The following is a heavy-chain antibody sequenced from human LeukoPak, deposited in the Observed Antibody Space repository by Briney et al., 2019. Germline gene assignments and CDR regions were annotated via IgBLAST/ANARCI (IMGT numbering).Heavy chain of an antibody. CDR1: GFTFSSYP. J-gene: IGHJ4*02. D-gene: IGHD3-10*01. CDR2: ISAGGSGT. V-gene: IGHV3-23*01. Sequence: PGESLRLSCAASGFTFSSYPMGWVRQAPGKGLEWVSAISAGGSGTYYADSVKGRFTISRDNSKNMLSLQMNSLKTEDTAVYYCTRDNDEWFRELSSRFDYWGQGTLVTVSS. CDR3: TRDNDEWFRELSSRFDY.